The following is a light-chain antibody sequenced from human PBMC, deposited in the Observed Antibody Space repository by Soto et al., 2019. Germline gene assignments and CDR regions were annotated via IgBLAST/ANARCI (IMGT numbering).Light chain of an antibody. CDR3: QQNNKWPPVT. V-gene: IGKV3-15*01. CDR2: GAS. CDR1: QTISND. J-gene: IGKJ4*01. Sequence: EVVMTQSPATASVSPGEGVTLSCRASQTISNDLAWYQQKPGQAPRLLIYGASTRATGVPARFSGGGSGTEFTLTISSLQSEDFAFYYCQQNNKWPPVTFGGGTKVEIK.